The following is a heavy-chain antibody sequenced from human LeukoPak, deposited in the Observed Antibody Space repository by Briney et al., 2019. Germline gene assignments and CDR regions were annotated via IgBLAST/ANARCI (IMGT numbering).Heavy chain of an antibody. CDR3: ARDPTRRFYYYDSSGMFDY. Sequence: GGSLRLSCAASGFTFSSYTMNWVRQAPGKGLEWVSYISSSGSTIYYADSVKGRFTISRDNAKNSLYLQMNSLRAEDTAVYYCARDPTRRFYYYDSSGMFDYWGQGTLVTVSS. J-gene: IGHJ4*02. D-gene: IGHD3-22*01. V-gene: IGHV3-48*01. CDR1: GFTFSSYT. CDR2: ISSSGSTI.